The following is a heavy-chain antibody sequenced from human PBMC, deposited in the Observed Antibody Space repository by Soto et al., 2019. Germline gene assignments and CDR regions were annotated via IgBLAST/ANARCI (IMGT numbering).Heavy chain of an antibody. D-gene: IGHD4-17*01. J-gene: IGHJ6*03. CDR1: GFTFSSYA. V-gene: IGHV3-23*01. Sequence: EVQLLESGGGLVQPGGSLRLSCAASGFTFSSYAMSWVRQAPGKGLEWVSGISGSGGSTYYADSVKGRFTISRDNSKNTQKRQISSQRAEDNDGYYGAKTYGGEYIDYYYGYRDVGGKGTTVTVTS. CDR2: ISGSGGST. CDR3: AKTYGGEYIDYYYGYRDV.